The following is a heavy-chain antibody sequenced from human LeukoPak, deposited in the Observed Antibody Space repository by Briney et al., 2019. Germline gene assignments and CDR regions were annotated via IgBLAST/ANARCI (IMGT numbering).Heavy chain of an antibody. CDR3: AKDYYYDSSGPARYFDL. CDR1: GFTFDDYA. Sequence: GGSLRLSCAASGFTFDDYAMYWVRQAPGKGLEWVSGISWNSGSIGYADSVKGRFTISRDNAKNSLYLQMNSLRAEDTALYYCAKDYYYDSSGPARYFDLWGRGTLVTVSS. J-gene: IGHJ2*01. V-gene: IGHV3-9*01. CDR2: ISWNSGSI. D-gene: IGHD3-22*01.